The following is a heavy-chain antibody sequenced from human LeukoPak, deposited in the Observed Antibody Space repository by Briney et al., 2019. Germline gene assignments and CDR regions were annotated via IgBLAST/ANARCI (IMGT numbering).Heavy chain of an antibody. CDR1: GGSFSGYY. V-gene: IGHV4-34*01. J-gene: IGHJ4*02. CDR2: INHSGST. CDR3: ARGRTRGRLDY. D-gene: IGHD1-14*01. Sequence: SETLSLTCAVYGGSFSGYYWSWIRQPPGKGLEWIGEINHSGSTNYNPSLKSRVTISVDTSKNQFSLRLSSVTAADTAVYYCARGRTRGRLDYWGQGTLVTVSS.